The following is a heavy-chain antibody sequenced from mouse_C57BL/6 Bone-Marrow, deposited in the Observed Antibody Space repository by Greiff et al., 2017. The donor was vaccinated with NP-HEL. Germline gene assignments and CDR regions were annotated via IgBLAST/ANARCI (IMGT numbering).Heavy chain of an antibody. Sequence: EVQLQQSGPELVKPGASVKISCKASGYTFTDYYMNWVKQSHGKSLEWIGDINPNNGGTSYNQKFKGKATLTVDKSSSTAYMELRSLTSEDSAVYYCARYNYYGSREAYYAMDYWGQGTSVTVSS. CDR3: ARYNYYGSREAYYAMDY. CDR1: GYTFTDYY. V-gene: IGHV1-26*01. J-gene: IGHJ4*01. D-gene: IGHD1-1*01. CDR2: INPNNGGT.